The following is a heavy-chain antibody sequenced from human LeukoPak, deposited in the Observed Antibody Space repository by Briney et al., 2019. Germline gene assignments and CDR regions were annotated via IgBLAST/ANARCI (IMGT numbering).Heavy chain of an antibody. CDR3: AKDRVVVPAATSWFDA. D-gene: IGHD2-2*01. Sequence: GGSLSLSCAASGFTFSSYGMHWVRQAPGKGLEWVAFIRYDGSNKYYADSVKGRFTISRDNSKNTLYLQMNSLRAEDTAVYYCAKDRVVVPAATSWFDAGGEASSVTVSS. V-gene: IGHV3-30*02. J-gene: IGHJ5*01. CDR2: IRYDGSNK. CDR1: GFTFSSYG.